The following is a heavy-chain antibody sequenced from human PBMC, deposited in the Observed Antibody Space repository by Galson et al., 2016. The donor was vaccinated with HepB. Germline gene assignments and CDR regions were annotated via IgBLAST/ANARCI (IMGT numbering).Heavy chain of an antibody. CDR3: TTDLGAPRRSSGSSGYYYGPRGY. CDR1: GFSFTNTW. Sequence: SLRLSCAASGFSFTNTWMNWVRQAPGKGLEWVGRIKSRSDGGAIEYAAPVKGRFNIARDDSKNTLYLQMDSLKTEDTALYYCTTDLGAPRRSSGSSGYYYGPRGYWGQGTLVTVSS. V-gene: IGHV3-15*07. CDR2: IKSRSDGGAI. D-gene: IGHD3-22*01. J-gene: IGHJ4*02.